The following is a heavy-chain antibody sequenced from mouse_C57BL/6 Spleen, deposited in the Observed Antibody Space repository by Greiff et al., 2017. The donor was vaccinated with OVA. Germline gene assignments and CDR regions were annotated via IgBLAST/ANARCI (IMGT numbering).Heavy chain of an antibody. J-gene: IGHJ3*01. CDR1: GYAFSSSW. D-gene: IGHD2-14*01. Sequence: VQLQQSGPELVKPGASVKISCKASGYAFSSSWMNWVKQRPGQGLEWIGRIYPGDGDTNYNGKFKGKATLTADKSSSTAYMQLSSLPSEDSAVYFCARQTWYGFADWGKGTLVTVSA. V-gene: IGHV1-82*01. CDR2: IYPGDGDT. CDR3: ARQTWYGFAD.